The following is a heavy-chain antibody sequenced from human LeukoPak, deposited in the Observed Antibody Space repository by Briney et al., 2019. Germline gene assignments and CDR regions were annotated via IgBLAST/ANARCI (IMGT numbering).Heavy chain of an antibody. J-gene: IGHJ6*04. CDR3: AREEVYDFWSGYVDV. CDR2: ISSSSSYI. V-gene: IGHV3-21*01. Sequence: PGGSLRLSCAASGSTFSSYSMNWVRQAPGKGLEWVSSISSSSSYIYYADSVKGRFTISRDNAKNSLYLQMNSLRAEDTAVYYCAREEVYDFWSGYVDVWGKGTTVTVSS. D-gene: IGHD3-3*01. CDR1: GSTFSSYS.